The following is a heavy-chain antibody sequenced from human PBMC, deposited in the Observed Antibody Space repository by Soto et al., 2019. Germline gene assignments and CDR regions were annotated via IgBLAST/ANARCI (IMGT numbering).Heavy chain of an antibody. Sequence: SVTMSLTCTVSEGSIRGGGYYWSWIRQHPGKGLEWIGYIYYSGSTYYNPSLKSRVTISVDTSKNQFSLKLSSVTAADTAVYYCARDKAVVVVAATYYYYGMDVWGQGTTVTVSS. CDR3: ARDKAVVVVAATYYYYGMDV. CDR1: EGSIRGGGYY. CDR2: IYYSGST. V-gene: IGHV4-31*03. D-gene: IGHD2-15*01. J-gene: IGHJ6*02.